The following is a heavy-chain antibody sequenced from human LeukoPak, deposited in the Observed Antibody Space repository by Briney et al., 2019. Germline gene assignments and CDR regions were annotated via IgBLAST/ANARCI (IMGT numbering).Heavy chain of an antibody. CDR1: GGSISSYY. CDR2: IYYSGST. Sequence: PSETLSLTCTVSGGSISSYYWSWIRQPPGKGLEWIGYIYYSGSTNYNPSLKSRVTISVETSKDQFSLKLSSVTAADTAVYYCARRADDSSGYYYVNYWYFDLWGRGTLVTVSS. J-gene: IGHJ2*01. CDR3: ARRADDSSGYYYVNYWYFDL. V-gene: IGHV4-59*08. D-gene: IGHD3-22*01.